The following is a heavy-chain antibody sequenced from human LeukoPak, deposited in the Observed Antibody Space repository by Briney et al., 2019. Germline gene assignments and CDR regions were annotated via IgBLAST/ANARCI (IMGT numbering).Heavy chain of an antibody. V-gene: IGHV4-59*01. CDR3: ARLGSIAADIWFDP. CDR2: IYYSGST. Sequence: SETLSLTCTVSGGSISSYYWSWIRQPPGKGLEWIGYIYYSGSTNYNPSLKSRVTISVDTSKNQFSLKLSSVTAADTAVYYCARLGSIAADIWFDPWGQGTLVTVSS. J-gene: IGHJ5*02. CDR1: GGSISSYY. D-gene: IGHD6-13*01.